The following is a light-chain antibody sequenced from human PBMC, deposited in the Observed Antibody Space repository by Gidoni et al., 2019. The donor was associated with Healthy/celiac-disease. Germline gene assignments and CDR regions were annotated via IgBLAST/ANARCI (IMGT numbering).Light chain of an antibody. J-gene: IGKJ4*01. CDR1: QSISSW. V-gene: IGKV1-5*03. CDR2: RAS. CDR3: QQYNSYTIT. Sequence: DIQMTPPPSTLSASVGDRVTITCRASQSISSWFAWYQQKPGNAPKLLIYRASSLESGVPARFSGSGSGTEFTLTISSLQPDDFATYYCQQYNSYTITFGGGTKVEIK.